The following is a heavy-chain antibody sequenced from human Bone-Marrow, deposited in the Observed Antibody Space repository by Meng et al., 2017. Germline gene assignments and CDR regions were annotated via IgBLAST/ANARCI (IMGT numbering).Heavy chain of an antibody. V-gene: IGHV3-66*02. J-gene: IGHJ5*02. Sequence: GVLKISCAASGFTVSSSYMSWVRQAPGQGLEWVSVIYSGGITYYGDSVKGRFTISRDNSKNTLYLQMNSLRPEDTAVSYCARFLGSGTYTDWFDPWGQGTLVTVSS. CDR1: GFTVSSSY. CDR2: IYSGGIT. D-gene: IGHD3-10*01. CDR3: ARFLGSGTYTDWFDP.